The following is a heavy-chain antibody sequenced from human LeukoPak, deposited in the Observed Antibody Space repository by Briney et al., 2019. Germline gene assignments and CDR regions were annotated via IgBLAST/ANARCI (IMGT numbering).Heavy chain of an antibody. CDR3: ARADRLHGGPYLIGP. J-gene: IGHJ5*02. Sequence: ASVKVSCKTSGYSSTDYYMHWVRQAPGQGLEWMGWINPNSGGTSSAQKFQGRVTMTRDTSITTVYMEMNWLTSDDTAIYYCARADRLHGGPYLIGPWGQGTLVTVSS. CDR2: INPNSGGT. D-gene: IGHD2-21*01. V-gene: IGHV1-2*02. CDR1: GYSSTDYY.